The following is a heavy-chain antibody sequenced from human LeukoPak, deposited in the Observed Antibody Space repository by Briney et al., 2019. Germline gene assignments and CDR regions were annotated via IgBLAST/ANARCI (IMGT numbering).Heavy chain of an antibody. Sequence: SQTLSLTCTVSGGSISSYYWSWIRQPPGKGLEWIGYIYYSGSTNYNPSLKSRVTISVDTSKNQFSLKLSSVTAADTAVYYCARDIAADPYYYYYYGMDVWGQGTTVTVSS. CDR3: ARDIAADPYYYYYYGMDV. CDR1: GGSISSYY. J-gene: IGHJ6*02. D-gene: IGHD6-13*01. V-gene: IGHV4-59*01. CDR2: IYYSGST.